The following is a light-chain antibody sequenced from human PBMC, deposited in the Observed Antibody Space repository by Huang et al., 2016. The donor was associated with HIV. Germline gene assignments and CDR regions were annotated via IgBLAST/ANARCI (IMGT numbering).Light chain of an antibody. J-gene: IGKJ5*01. CDR1: QSVRSN. CDR3: QQYDNGPIA. V-gene: IGKV3-15*01. CDR2: GAS. Sequence: EIVMTQSPATLSVSPGERATLSCRASQSVRSNLAWYQQKHGQAPRLLIYGASTRVTCVPARFSGSGSGTEFTLTISSLQSEDFAVYYCQQYDNGPIAFGQGTRLEI.